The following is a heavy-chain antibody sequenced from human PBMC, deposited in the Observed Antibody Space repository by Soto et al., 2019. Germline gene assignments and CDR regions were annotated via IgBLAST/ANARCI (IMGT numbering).Heavy chain of an antibody. CDR3: AREMGARRRSNPLHNWFDP. CDR1: CGTISSYY. J-gene: IGHJ5*02. D-gene: IGHD1-26*01. Sequence: SETLSLTCSVSCGTISSYYWSWIRQPPGKGLEWIGYIYSRGTTSYNPSLKRRATILVDTSKNQFSLMLTSVTATDTAVYYCAREMGARRRSNPLHNWFDPWGQGTLVTVSS. CDR2: IYSRGTT. V-gene: IGHV4-59*12.